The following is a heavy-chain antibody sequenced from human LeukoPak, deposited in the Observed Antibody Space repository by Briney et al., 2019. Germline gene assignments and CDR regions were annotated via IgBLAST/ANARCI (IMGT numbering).Heavy chain of an antibody. CDR3: AKVGTPSSRWQPGEDPWYFDL. CDR1: GFTFSSYA. D-gene: IGHD6-13*01. Sequence: GRSLRLSCAASGFTFSSYAMHWVRQAPGKGLEWVAVISFDGGNKYYADSVKGRFTISRDNSKNTLYLQMNSLRPEDTAVYYCAKVGTPSSRWQPGEDPWYFDLWGRGTLVTVSS. V-gene: IGHV3-30*18. CDR2: ISFDGGNK. J-gene: IGHJ2*01.